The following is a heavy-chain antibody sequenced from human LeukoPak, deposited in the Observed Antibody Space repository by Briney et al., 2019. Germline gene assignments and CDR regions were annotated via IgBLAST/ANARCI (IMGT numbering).Heavy chain of an antibody. J-gene: IGHJ3*02. CDR1: GYSISSGYY. D-gene: IGHD5-18*01. CDR3: AVNSYAKDAFDI. V-gene: IGHV4-38-2*01. CDR2: IYHSGST. Sequence: SENLSRNCAVSGYSISSGYYWGWIRQPPGKGLEWIGSIYHSGSTYYNPSLKSRVTISVDTSKNQFSLKLSSVTATDTAVYYCAVNSYAKDAFDIWGQGTMVTVSS.